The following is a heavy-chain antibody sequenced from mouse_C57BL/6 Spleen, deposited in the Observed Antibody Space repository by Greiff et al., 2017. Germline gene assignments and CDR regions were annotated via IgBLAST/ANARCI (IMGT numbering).Heavy chain of an antibody. Sequence: EVQVVESGTGLVKPSQSLSLTCSVTGYSITSGYYWNWIRQFPGNKLEWMGYISYDGSNNYNPSLKNRISITRNTSKNQFFLKLNSVTTKDTATYYCARGPTVVAPLDYWGQGTTLTVSS. CDR1: GYSITSGYY. V-gene: IGHV3-6*01. J-gene: IGHJ2*01. CDR3: ARGPTVVAPLDY. D-gene: IGHD1-1*01. CDR2: ISYDGSN.